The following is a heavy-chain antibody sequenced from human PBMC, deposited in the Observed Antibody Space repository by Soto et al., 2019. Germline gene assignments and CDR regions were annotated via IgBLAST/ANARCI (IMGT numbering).Heavy chain of an antibody. D-gene: IGHD3-3*01. J-gene: IGHJ6*02. V-gene: IGHV4-30-4*01. CDR1: GGSICSGNSY. CDR2: IYYTGSA. Sequence: QVQLQESGPGLVKPSQTLSLTCTVSGGSICSGNSYWSWFRQPPGQGLEWIGSIYYTGSAYYNTSLKSRTTISIETSKTQFSWKVTSVTAADTDVYFCAREGITSLGVIITTYKGVDIWGQGTTVTVSS. CDR3: AREGITSLGVIITTYKGVDI.